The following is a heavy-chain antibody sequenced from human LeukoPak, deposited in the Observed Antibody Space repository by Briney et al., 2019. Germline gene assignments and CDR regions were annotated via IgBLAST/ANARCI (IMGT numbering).Heavy chain of an antibody. CDR2: INHSGST. D-gene: IGHD6-13*01. CDR1: GGSFSGYY. CDR3: ARGPREGSSSWYDY. J-gene: IGHJ4*02. Sequence: KPSETLSLTCAVYGGSFSGYYWSWIRHPPGKGLEWIGEINHSGSTNYNPSLKSRVTISVDTSKNQFSLKLSSVTAADTAVYYCARGPREGSSSWYDYWGQGTLVTVSS. V-gene: IGHV4-34*01.